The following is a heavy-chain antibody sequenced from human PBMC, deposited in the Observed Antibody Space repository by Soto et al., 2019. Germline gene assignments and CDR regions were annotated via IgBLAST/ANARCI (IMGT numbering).Heavy chain of an antibody. Sequence: GASVKVSCKASGYTFTSYGISWVRQAPGQGLEWMGWISAYNGNTNYAQKLQGRVTMTTDTSTSTAYMELRSLRSDDTAVYYCARDLGTMVRGVLYYYGMDVWGQGTKVTV. V-gene: IGHV1-18*04. CDR3: ARDLGTMVRGVLYYYGMDV. J-gene: IGHJ6*02. CDR2: ISAYNGNT. D-gene: IGHD3-10*01. CDR1: GYTFTSYG.